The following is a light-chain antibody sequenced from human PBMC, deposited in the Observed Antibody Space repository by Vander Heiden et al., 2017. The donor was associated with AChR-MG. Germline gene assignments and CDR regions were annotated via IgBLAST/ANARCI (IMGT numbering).Light chain of an antibody. V-gene: IGLV3-1*01. CDR1: KLGDKY. J-gene: IGLJ2*01. CDR3: QAWDSNTVV. CDR2: QDS. Sequence: SYELTQPPSVSVSPGQTASITCSGHKLGDKYACWYHQKPGQSPVLVIYQDSKRPSGIPERFSGSNSGNTATLTISGTQAMDEADYYCQAWDSNTVVFGGGTKLTVL.